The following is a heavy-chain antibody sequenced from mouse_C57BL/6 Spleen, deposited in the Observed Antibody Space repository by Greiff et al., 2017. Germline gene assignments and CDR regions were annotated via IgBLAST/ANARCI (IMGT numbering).Heavy chain of an antibody. CDR1: GYTFTSYW. CDR3: ARREYDPAWFAY. J-gene: IGHJ3*01. CDR2: IHPNSGST. D-gene: IGHD2-10*02. V-gene: IGHV1-64*01. Sequence: QVQLQQPGAELVKPGASVKLSCKASGYTFTSYWMHWVKQRPGQGLEWIGMIHPNSGSTNYNEKFKSKATLTVDKSSSTAYMQLSSLTSEDSAVYYCARREYDPAWFAYWGQGTLVTVSA.